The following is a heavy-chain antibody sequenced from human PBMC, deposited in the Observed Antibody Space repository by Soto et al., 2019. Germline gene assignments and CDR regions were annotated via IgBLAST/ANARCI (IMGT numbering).Heavy chain of an antibody. V-gene: IGHV3-30-3*01. CDR1: GFTFDDYS. D-gene: IGHD1-1*01. J-gene: IGHJ3*02. CDR2: ISYDGGTT. CDR3: ARPNIKSAWNDGFDI. Sequence: PGGSLRLSCAASGFTFDDYSMHWVRQAPGKGLEWVALISYDGGTTYYGDSVKGRFTISRDDSKNTLFLQMNSLRSEDTAVYYCARPNIKSAWNDGFDIWGQGTMVTVSS.